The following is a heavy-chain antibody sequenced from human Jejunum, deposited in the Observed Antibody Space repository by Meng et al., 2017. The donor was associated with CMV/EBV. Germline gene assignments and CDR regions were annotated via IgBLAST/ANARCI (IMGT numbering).Heavy chain of an antibody. Sequence: EVHVVESGGGRVQPGGSLRLSCAASGFNFRNYWMHWVRQEPGKGPLWVSRITDDGTTNYADFVQGRFTISRDNAKNTVYLQMNSLRAEDTGIYYCTGLDYWGQGTLVTVSS. CDR3: TGLDY. V-gene: IGHV3-74*01. CDR2: ITDDGTT. J-gene: IGHJ4*02. CDR1: GFNFRNYW.